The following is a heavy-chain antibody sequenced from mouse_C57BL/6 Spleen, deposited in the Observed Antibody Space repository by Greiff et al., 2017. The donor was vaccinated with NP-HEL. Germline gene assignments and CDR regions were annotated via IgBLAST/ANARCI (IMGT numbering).Heavy chain of an antibody. J-gene: IGHJ3*01. V-gene: IGHV1-64*01. D-gene: IGHD2-5*01. CDR2: IHPNSGST. CDR1: GYTFTSYW. Sequence: QVQLQQPGAELVKPGASVKLSCKASGYTFTSYWMHWVKQRPGQGLEWIGMIHPNSGSTNYNEKFKSKATLTVDKSSSAAYMQLSSLTSEDSAVYYCARRDYSNYEGFAYWGQGTLVTVSA. CDR3: ARRDYSNYEGFAY.